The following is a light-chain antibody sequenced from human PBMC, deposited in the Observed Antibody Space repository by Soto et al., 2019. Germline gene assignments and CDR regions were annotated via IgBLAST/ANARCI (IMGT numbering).Light chain of an antibody. CDR3: QCYDSSLSGSI. Sequence: QSVLTQPPSVSGAPGQRVTISCTGSSSNIGAAFDVHWYQRLPGAAPRLLIYGNNNRPSGVPDRFSGSKSVTSASLAITGLQAEDEADYYCQCYDSSLSGSIFGGGTQLTVL. CDR1: SSNIGAAFD. V-gene: IGLV1-40*01. J-gene: IGLJ2*01. CDR2: GNN.